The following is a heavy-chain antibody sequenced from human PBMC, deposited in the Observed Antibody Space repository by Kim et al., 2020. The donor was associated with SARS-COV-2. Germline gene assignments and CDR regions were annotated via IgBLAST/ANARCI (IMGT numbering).Heavy chain of an antibody. J-gene: IGHJ5*02. CDR3: ARAGCTNGVCYFSENWFDP. CDR2: IYYSGST. V-gene: IGHV4-59*01. D-gene: IGHD2-8*01. Sequence: SETLSLTCTVSGGSISSYYWSWIRQPPGKGLEWIGYIYYSGSTNYNPSLKSRVTISVDTSKNQFSLKLSSVTAADTAVYYCARAGCTNGVCYFSENWFDPWGQGTLVTVSS. CDR1: GGSISSYY.